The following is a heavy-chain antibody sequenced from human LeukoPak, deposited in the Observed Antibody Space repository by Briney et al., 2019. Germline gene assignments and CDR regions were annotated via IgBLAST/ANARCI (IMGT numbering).Heavy chain of an antibody. CDR2: IRYDGSNK. D-gene: IGHD5-24*01. CDR3: ANLSPKKRWLQLINAFDI. CDR1: GFTFSSYG. Sequence: PGGSLRLSCAASGFTFSSYGMHWVRQAPGKGLEWVAFIRYDGSNKYYADSVKGRFTISRDNSKNTLYLQMNSLRAEDTAVYYCANLSPKKRWLQLINAFDIWGQGTMVTVSS. J-gene: IGHJ3*02. V-gene: IGHV3-30*02.